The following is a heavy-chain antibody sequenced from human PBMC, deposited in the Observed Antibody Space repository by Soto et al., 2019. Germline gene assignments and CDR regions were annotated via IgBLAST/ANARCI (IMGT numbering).Heavy chain of an antibody. V-gene: IGHV4-39*01. Sequence: PSETLSLTCTVSGGSISSSNYYWGWIRQPPGKGPEWIGSMYYSGNTFYNPSLKSRVTISVDTSKNQFSLELSSVTAADTAVYYGATPGRSIVARYFDYWGQGTLVTVS. D-gene: IGHD5-12*01. CDR1: GGSISSSNYY. CDR3: ATPGRSIVARYFDY. CDR2: MYYSGNT. J-gene: IGHJ4*02.